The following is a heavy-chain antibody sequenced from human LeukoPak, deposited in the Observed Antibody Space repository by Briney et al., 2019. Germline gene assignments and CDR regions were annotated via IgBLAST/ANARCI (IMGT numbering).Heavy chain of an antibody. Sequence: SVKVSCKASGGTFSSYAISWVRQAPGQGLEWMGRITPILGIANYAQKFQGRVTITADKSTSTAYMELSSLRSEDTAVYYCARDLGDGYNFWVDYWGQGTLVTVSS. D-gene: IGHD5-24*01. CDR2: ITPILGIA. V-gene: IGHV1-69*04. J-gene: IGHJ4*02. CDR3: ARDLGDGYNFWVDY. CDR1: GGTFSSYA.